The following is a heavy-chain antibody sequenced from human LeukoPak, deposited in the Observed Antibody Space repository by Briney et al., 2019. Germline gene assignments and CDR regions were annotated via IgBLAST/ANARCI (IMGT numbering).Heavy chain of an antibody. Sequence: GGSLRLSCAASEFTFSNYWMSWVRQAPGKGLEWVANIKQDGSEKYYVDSVKGRFTISRDNAKNSLYLQMNSLRAEDTAVYYCAALGYCSGGSCYASFDYWGQGTLVTVSS. D-gene: IGHD2-15*01. V-gene: IGHV3-7*01. J-gene: IGHJ4*02. CDR3: AALGYCSGGSCYASFDY. CDR1: EFTFSNYW. CDR2: IKQDGSEK.